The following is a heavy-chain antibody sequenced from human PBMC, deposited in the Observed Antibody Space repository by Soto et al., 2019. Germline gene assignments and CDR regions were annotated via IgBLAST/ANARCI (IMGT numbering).Heavy chain of an antibody. CDR1: GFTFRTYS. Sequence: LRLSCAASGFTFRTYSMNWVRQAPGKGLEWVSSISSSSSYIYYADSVKGRFTLSRDNAKNSLYLQMNSLRAEDTGVYYCARGSGYKYWFDPWGQGTLVNVSS. V-gene: IGHV3-21*01. J-gene: IGHJ5*02. CDR3: ARGSGYKYWFDP. CDR2: ISSSSSYI. D-gene: IGHD3-22*01.